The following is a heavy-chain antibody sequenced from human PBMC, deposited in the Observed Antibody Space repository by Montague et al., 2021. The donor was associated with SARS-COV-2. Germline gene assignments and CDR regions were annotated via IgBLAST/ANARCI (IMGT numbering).Heavy chain of an antibody. V-gene: IGHV4-34*01. CDR2: INHRGAS. CDR1: GASYSHSF. CDR3: ARGRQHFNMIVVIMTGGEYSFDS. D-gene: IGHD3-22*01. J-gene: IGHJ4*03. Sequence: SETLSLTCAVYGASYSHSFWTWTRQPPGNGLEWMAEINHRGASNYKPSPKSRDSISVHTSKTPFSLYLGSVTAADTAEYYCARGRQHFNMIVVIMTGGEYSFDSSGPGTLVTVSS.